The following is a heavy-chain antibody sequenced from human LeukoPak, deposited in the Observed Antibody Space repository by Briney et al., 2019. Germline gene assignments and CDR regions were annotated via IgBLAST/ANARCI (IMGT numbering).Heavy chain of an antibody. V-gene: IGHV3-33*01. CDR2: IWYDGSNK. CDR3: ASCPVDYGMDV. Sequence: PGGSLRLSCAASGFTFSSYGMHWVRQAPGKGLEWVAVIWYDGSNKYYADSMKGRFTISRDNSKNTLYLQMNSLRAEDTAVYYCASCPVDYGMDVWGQGTTVTVSS. J-gene: IGHJ6*02. CDR1: GFTFSSYG.